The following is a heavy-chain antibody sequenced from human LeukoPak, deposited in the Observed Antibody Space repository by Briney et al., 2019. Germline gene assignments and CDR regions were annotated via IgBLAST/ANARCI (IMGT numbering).Heavy chain of an antibody. V-gene: IGHV1-46*01. CDR2: INPSGGST. J-gene: IGHJ6*03. D-gene: IGHD1-20*01. CDR3: ARGRRYNWNYYYYYMDV. CDR1: GYTFTRYY. Sequence: GASVKVSCKASGYTFTRYYMHWVRQAPGQGLEWMGIINPSGGSTSYAQKFQVRVTMTRDMSTSTVYMELSSLRSEDTAVYYCARGRRYNWNYYYYYMDVWGKGTTVTVSS.